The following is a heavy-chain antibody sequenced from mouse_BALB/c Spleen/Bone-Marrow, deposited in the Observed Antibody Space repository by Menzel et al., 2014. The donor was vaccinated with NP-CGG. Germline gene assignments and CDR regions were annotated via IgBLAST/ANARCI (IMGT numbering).Heavy chain of an antibody. CDR2: IYPRNVNT. CDR1: GYTFTTYT. CDR3: ARGLLPYYAMDY. V-gene: IGHV1S56*01. Sequence: QVQLQQSGPELARPGASVRMSCKASGYTFTTYTIHWVKRRPGQGLEWIGCIYPRNVNTNYNQKFRGKATLTADKSSSTAYMQLSSLTSEDSAVYFCARGLLPYYAMDYWGQGTSVTVSS. J-gene: IGHJ4*01. D-gene: IGHD2-3*01.